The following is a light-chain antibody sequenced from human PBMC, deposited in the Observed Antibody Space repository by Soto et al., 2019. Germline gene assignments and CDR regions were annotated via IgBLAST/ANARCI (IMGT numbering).Light chain of an antibody. V-gene: IGKV1-5*01. CDR3: QPYHSYWP. CDR1: QTTNNF. Sequence: DIQLTQSPSSLSASVVDSVTITCRASQTTNNFLYWYQQKPGKAPTLLSDTAARLESGVPQRFSGSGSGTEFTLTISSLQTDDFSTYYCQPYHSYWPFGQGTKV. J-gene: IGKJ1*01. CDR2: TAA.